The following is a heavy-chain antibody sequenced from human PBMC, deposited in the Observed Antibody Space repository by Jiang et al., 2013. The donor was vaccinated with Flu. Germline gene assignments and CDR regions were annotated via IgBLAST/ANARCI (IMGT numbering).Heavy chain of an antibody. CDR2: IYWDDDK. V-gene: IGHV2-5*02. J-gene: IGHJ4*02. CDR1: GFSLSTSGVG. CDR3: ARDIVGLTGFDS. Sequence: KPTQTLTLTCTFSGFSLSTSGVGVAWIRQPPGKALEWLALIYWDDDKRYSPSLKSRLTITKDTSKNQVVLTMTNTDPVDTATYYCARDIVGLTGFDSWGQGTLVTVSS. D-gene: IGHD2-21*01.